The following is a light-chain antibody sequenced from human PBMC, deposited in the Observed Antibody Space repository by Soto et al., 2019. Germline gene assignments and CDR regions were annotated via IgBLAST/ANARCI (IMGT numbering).Light chain of an antibody. J-gene: IGKJ4*01. V-gene: IGKV2-28*01. CDR3: QRYNNWPLT. Sequence: DIVMPASPLSLRVTPGEPASISCRSSQSLLHSSGYNYLHWYQHKPGQTNRLLIYDASTRATGVPARFSGSGSGTEFTLTINSLQSEDFAVYYCQRYNNWPLTFGGGNKVDIK. CDR2: DAS. CDR1: QSLLHSSGYNY.